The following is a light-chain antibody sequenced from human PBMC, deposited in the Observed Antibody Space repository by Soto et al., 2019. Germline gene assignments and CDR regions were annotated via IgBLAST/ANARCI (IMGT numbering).Light chain of an antibody. J-gene: IGKJ1*01. CDR3: QQSYSTPRT. CDR1: QSISTS. V-gene: IGKV1-39*01. Sequence: DIQMTQSPSSLSASVRDRVTITCRASQSISTSLNWYQQKPGKAPKLLIYAASSLQSGVPPRFSGSGSGTDFTLNISSLQPEDFATYYCQQSYSTPRTFGQGTKVEIK. CDR2: AAS.